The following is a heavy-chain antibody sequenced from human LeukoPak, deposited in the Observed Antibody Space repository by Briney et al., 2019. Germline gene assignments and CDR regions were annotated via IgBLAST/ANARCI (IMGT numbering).Heavy chain of an antibody. V-gene: IGHV4-59*01. CDR1: GGSISSYY. Sequence: SETLSLTCTVSGGSISSYYWSWIRQPPGKGLEWIGYIYYSGSNNYNPSLKSRVTISVDTSKNQFSLKLSSVTAADTAVYYCARGQWLPPAWYFDLWGRGTLVTVSS. CDR3: ARGQWLPPAWYFDL. J-gene: IGHJ2*01. CDR2: IYYSGSN. D-gene: IGHD6-19*01.